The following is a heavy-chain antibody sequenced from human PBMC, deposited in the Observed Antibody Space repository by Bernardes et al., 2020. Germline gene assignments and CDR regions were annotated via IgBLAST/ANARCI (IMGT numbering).Heavy chain of an antibody. CDR3: ARIIAARQEWFDP. D-gene: IGHD6-6*01. CDR2: IYYSGST. Sequence: SETLSLTCTVSGGSISSSSYYWGWIRQPPGKGLEWIGSIYYSGSTYYNPSLKSRVTISVDTSKNQFSLKLSSVTAADTAVYYCARIIAARQEWFDPWGQGTLVTVSS. V-gene: IGHV4-39*01. J-gene: IGHJ5*02. CDR1: GGSISSSSYY.